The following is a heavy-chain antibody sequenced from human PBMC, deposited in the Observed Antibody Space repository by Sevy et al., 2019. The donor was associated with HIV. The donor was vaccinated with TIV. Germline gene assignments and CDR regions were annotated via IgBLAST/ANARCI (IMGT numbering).Heavy chain of an antibody. CDR3: GRIHKSSYSSDP. J-gene: IGHJ5*02. D-gene: IGHD3-10*01. Sequence: ASVKVSCRASGYTFTKFDITWVRQASGQGLEWMGWMNPKSGNTGFAQKFQGRVTMTRDSFIDTAYMELSGLTSEDTAIYYCGRIHKSSYSSDPWGQGTLVTVS. CDR2: MNPKSGNT. V-gene: IGHV1-8*01. CDR1: GYTFTKFD.